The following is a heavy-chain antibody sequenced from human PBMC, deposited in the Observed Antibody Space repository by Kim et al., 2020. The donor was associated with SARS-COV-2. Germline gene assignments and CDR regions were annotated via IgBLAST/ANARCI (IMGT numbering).Heavy chain of an antibody. J-gene: IGHJ5*02. CDR2: IYYSGST. D-gene: IGHD2-2*01. V-gene: IGHV4-39*01. Sequence: SETLSLTCTVSGVSISSSSYYWGWIRQPPGKGLEWIGSIYYSGSTYYNPSLKSRVTISVDTSKNQFSLKLSSVTAADTAVYYCARHWSSVGPWGQGTLVT. CDR1: GVSISSSSYY. CDR3: ARHWSSVGP.